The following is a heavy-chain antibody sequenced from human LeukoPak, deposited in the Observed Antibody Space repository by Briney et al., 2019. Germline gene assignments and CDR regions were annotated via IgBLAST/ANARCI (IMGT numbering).Heavy chain of an antibody. D-gene: IGHD4-11*01. CDR2: IYYSGSS. Sequence: SETLSLTCSVSGGSISGCYWSWIRQSPGKGLEWIGFIYYSGSSNYNPFLKSRVTISIDTSKNQFSLKLSSVTPADTAVYYCARGRDYSTSLDYYYLDVWGKGTTVTFSS. CDR1: GGSISGCY. J-gene: IGHJ6*03. V-gene: IGHV4-59*01. CDR3: ARGRDYSTSLDYYYLDV.